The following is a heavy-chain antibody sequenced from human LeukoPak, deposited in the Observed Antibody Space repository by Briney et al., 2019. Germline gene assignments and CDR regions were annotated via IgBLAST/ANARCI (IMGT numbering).Heavy chain of an antibody. Sequence: GGSLRLSCAASGFTFSSYSMNWVRQAPGKGLEWVSYISSSSSTIYYADSVKGRFTISRDNAKNPLYLQMNSLRAEDTAVYYCARFEYSSSWTYFDYWGQGTLVTVSS. J-gene: IGHJ4*02. CDR3: ARFEYSSSWTYFDY. D-gene: IGHD6-13*01. V-gene: IGHV3-48*04. CDR1: GFTFSSYS. CDR2: ISSSSSTI.